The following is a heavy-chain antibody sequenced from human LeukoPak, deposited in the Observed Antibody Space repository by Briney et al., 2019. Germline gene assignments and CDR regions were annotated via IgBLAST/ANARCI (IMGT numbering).Heavy chain of an antibody. CDR1: GGSISSYY. CDR2: IYYSGST. J-gene: IGHJ4*02. D-gene: IGHD5-18*01. Sequence: SETLSLTCTVSGGSISSYYWSWIRQPPGKGLEWIGYIYYSGSTNYNPSLKSRVTISVDTSKNQFSLKLSSVTAADTAVYYCARLGLWVDFDHWGQGTLVTVSS. V-gene: IGHV4-59*08. CDR3: ARLGLWVDFDH.